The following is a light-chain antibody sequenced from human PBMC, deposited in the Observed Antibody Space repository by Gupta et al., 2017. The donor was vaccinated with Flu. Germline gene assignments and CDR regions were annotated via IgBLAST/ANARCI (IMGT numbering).Light chain of an antibody. J-gene: IGLJ2*01. V-gene: IGLV3-21*03. CDR1: NIETTT. CDR2: DDS. CDR3: QVWDTSHDVV. Sequence: PGKTATITCGGNNIETTTVHWYQQRPAQAPVLVVFDDSARPSGIPERFSGSNSGNTATLTISRVEAGDEADYYCQVWDTSHDVVFGGGTKLTVL.